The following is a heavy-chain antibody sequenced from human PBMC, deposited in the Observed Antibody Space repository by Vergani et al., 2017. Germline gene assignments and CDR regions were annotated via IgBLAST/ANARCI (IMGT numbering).Heavy chain of an antibody. V-gene: IGHV1-69*06. CDR1: GGTFSSYA. J-gene: IGHJ5*02. Sequence: QVQLVQSGAEVKKPGSSVKVSCKASGGTFSSYAISWVRQAPGQGLEWMGGIIPIFGTANYAQKFQGRVTMTTDTSTSTAYMELRSLRSDDTAVYYCARAGITMVRGVQNWFDPWGQGTLVTVSS. D-gene: IGHD3-10*01. CDR3: ARAGITMVRGVQNWFDP. CDR2: IIPIFGTA.